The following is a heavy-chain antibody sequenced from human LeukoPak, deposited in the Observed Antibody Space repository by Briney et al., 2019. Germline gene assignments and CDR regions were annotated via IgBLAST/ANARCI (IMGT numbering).Heavy chain of an antibody. CDR3: ARAEYFDL. V-gene: IGHV3-13*04. Sequence: GGSLRISCATSGFTFSSYEMHWVRQAPGKGLEWVSAIGSAGDTYYPGSVKGRFTISRENAKNSLYLQLNSLRDGDTAVYYCARAEYFDLWGRGTLVTVSS. CDR1: GFTFSSYE. J-gene: IGHJ2*01. CDR2: IGSAGDT.